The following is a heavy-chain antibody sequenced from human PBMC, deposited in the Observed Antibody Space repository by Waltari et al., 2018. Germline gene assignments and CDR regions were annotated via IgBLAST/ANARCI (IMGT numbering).Heavy chain of an antibody. V-gene: IGHV1-3*01. Sequence: VQLVQSGAAVKKPGASVKVSCKASGYTFTSYAMHWVRQAPGQRLEWMGWINAGNGNTKYSQKFQGRVTITRDTSASTAYMELSSLRSEDTAVYYCALIAVAGRTGGMDVWGQGTTVTVSS. CDR1: GYTFTSYA. D-gene: IGHD6-19*01. J-gene: IGHJ6*02. CDR2: INAGNGNT. CDR3: ALIAVAGRTGGMDV.